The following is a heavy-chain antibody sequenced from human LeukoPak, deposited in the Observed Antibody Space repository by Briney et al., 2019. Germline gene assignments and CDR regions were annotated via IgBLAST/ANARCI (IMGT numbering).Heavy chain of an antibody. J-gene: IGHJ4*02. V-gene: IGHV1-46*01. CDR3: ARDQEAFDY. CDR2: IYPRDGST. Sequence: ASVKVSCKASGYSFTSNYIHWVRQAPGQGLEWMGMIYPRDGSTSFAQKFQGRVTVTRDTSTSTVHMELSGLRSEDTAVYYCARDQEAFDYWGQGTLVTVSS. CDR1: GYSFTSNY.